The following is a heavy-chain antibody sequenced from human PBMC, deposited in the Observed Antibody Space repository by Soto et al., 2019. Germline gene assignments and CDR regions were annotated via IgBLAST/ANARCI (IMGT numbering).Heavy chain of an antibody. D-gene: IGHD2-2*01. V-gene: IGHV3-23*01. CDR3: AKGRGDCSSTNCYGH. Sequence: EVQLLESGGGLVQPGGSLRLSCAASGFAFSGYAMNWVRQAPGEGLEWVSAISGGGGTTFYADSVKGRFTVSRDNSKNTLHLQMNSLRAEDTAVYYCAKGRGDCSSTNCYGHWGQGTLVTVSS. CDR2: ISGGGGTT. J-gene: IGHJ4*02. CDR1: GFAFSGYA.